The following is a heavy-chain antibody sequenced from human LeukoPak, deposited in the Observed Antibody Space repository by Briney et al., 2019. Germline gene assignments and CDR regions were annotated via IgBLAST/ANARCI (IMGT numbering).Heavy chain of an antibody. V-gene: IGHV1-69*13. Sequence: PTVSVSCKSCVGTFSRYAISGVPQAPGQGLECMGRILPIFGTTNYAQEFQGRVTNTAHESTNRPYMALNSLICGDTAVFYCDRGAYDGSGYMWWGRRTLVTVSS. CDR1: VGTFSRYA. CDR2: ILPIFGTT. D-gene: IGHD3-22*01. CDR3: DRGAYDGSGYMW. J-gene: IGHJ4*02.